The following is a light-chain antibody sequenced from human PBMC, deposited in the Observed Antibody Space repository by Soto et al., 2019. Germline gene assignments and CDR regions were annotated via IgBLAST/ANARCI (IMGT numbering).Light chain of an antibody. J-gene: IGKJ1*01. CDR1: QSVTKY. CDR2: DAS. V-gene: IGKV3-11*01. CDR3: QQRSNWPRT. Sequence: EIVLTQSPATLSLSPGERATLSCRASQSVTKYLAWYQQKPGQAPRLLIYDASNRSTGIPARFSGSGSGTDFTLTTSSLEPEDFVVYYCQQRSNWPRTFGQGTKVEIK.